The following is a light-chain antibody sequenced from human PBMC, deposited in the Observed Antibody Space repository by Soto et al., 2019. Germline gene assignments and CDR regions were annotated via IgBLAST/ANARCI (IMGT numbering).Light chain of an antibody. Sequence: QSVLTQPPSASGTPGQRVTISCSGSSSNIGSNAVNWYQHLPGTAPKLLIYSNDQRPSGVPDRFSGSKSGTSASLAISGLQSEGEADYYCAAWDNRLYGPVFRGGTKLTFL. CDR1: SSNIGSNA. CDR2: SND. CDR3: AAWDNRLYGPV. J-gene: IGLJ3*02. V-gene: IGLV1-44*01.